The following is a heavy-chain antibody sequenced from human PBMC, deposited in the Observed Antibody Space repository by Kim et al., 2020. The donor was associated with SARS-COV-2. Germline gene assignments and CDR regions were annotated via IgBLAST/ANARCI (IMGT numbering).Heavy chain of an antibody. CDR3: ARDRDSDIVVVPAASDY. CDR1: GFTFSSYG. D-gene: IGHD2-2*01. Sequence: GGSLRLSCAASGFTFSSYGMHWVRQAPGKGLEWVAVISYDGSNKYYADSVKGRFTISRDNSKNTLYLQMNSLRAEDTAVYYCARDRDSDIVVVPAASDYWGQGTLVTVSS. J-gene: IGHJ4*02. V-gene: IGHV3-33*05. CDR2: ISYDGSNK.